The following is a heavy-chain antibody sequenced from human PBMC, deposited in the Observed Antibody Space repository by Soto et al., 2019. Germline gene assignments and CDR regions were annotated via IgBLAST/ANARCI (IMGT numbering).Heavy chain of an antibody. V-gene: IGHV4-59*08. CDR1: NGSISGHY. CDR2: MYYSGSA. D-gene: IGHD3-3*01. J-gene: IGHJ4*02. CDR3: ARADTKPSLWRPFHNF. Sequence: QVQLQESGPGLVKPAETLSLTCIVSNGSISGHYWSWIRQPPGKGLEWIGYMYYSGSATYNPSLRSRVTISLDTPKNQFSLKLSSVTATDTAIYYCARADTKPSLWRPFHNFWGPGTLVTVSS.